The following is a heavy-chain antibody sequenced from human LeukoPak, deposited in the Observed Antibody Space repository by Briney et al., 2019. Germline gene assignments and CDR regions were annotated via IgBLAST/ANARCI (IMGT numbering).Heavy chain of an antibody. J-gene: IGHJ4*02. CDR2: LSYTGKT. CDR3: SEGYFEPFDH. CDR1: GASVSSSH. V-gene: IGHV4-59*02. Sequence: SETLSLTCVVSGASVSSSHWNWIRQLPGKGLEWIGCLSYTGKTDYNPSLTSRVTISLDTSKNQVSLKLKSVTAADTAVYYCSEGYFEPFDHWGQGTLVTVSP. D-gene: IGHD2/OR15-2a*01.